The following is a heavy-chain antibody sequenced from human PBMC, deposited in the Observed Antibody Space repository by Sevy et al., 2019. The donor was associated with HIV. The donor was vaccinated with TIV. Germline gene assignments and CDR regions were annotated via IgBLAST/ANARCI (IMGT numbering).Heavy chain of an antibody. Sequence: GASVKVSCKTSGYTFTTFAITWVRQAPGQGLEWMGWITSYNGGTHSAQKFQDRVTMTADTSTKTVYLELRSLTSDDTAIYYCARGRAPNSMDVWGKGSTVTVSS. V-gene: IGHV1-18*01. CDR3: ARGRAPNSMDV. J-gene: IGHJ6*04. CDR1: GYTFTTFA. CDR2: ITSYNGGT.